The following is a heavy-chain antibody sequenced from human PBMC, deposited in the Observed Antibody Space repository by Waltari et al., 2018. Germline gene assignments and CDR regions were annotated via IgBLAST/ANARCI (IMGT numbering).Heavy chain of an antibody. CDR2: IYHSGST. CDR1: GYSISSGYY. CDR3: ARQGAFGEWELPRNAFDI. J-gene: IGHJ3*02. V-gene: IGHV4-38-2*01. Sequence: QVQLQESGPGLVKPSETLSLTCAVSGYSISSGYYWGWIRQPPGKGLEWIGSIYHSGSTYYNPSLKSRVTISVDTSKNQFSLKLSSVTAADTAVYYCARQGAFGEWELPRNAFDIWGQGTMVTVSS. D-gene: IGHD1-26*01.